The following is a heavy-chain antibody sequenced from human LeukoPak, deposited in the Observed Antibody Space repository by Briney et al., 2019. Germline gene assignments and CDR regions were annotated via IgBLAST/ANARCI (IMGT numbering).Heavy chain of an antibody. J-gene: IGHJ4*02. CDR1: WFTFSSFA. V-gene: IGHV3-23*01. Sequence: PGGSLRLSCAAAWFTFSSFAMSWARQAPGKGLEWVSGMSGNGGTTYYADSVKGRFTISRDNSKNTLYLQMNNLRVEDPAVYCCARRDYYDSSGYSPLFDYWGQGTLVTVSS. D-gene: IGHD3-22*01. CDR2: MSGNGGTT. CDR3: ARRDYYDSSGYSPLFDY.